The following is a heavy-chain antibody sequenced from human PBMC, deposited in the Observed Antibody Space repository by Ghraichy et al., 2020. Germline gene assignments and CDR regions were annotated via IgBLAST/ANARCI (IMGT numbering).Heavy chain of an antibody. Sequence: LRLSCTVSGGSISSGGYYWSWIRQHPGKGLEWIGYIYYSGSTYYNPSLKSRVTISVDTSKNQFSLKLSSVTAADTAVYYCARVSVVPAAIVWFDPWGQGTLVTVSS. CDR3: ARVSVVPAAIVWFDP. V-gene: IGHV4-31*03. CDR2: IYYSGST. CDR1: GGSISSGGYY. D-gene: IGHD2-2*02. J-gene: IGHJ5*02.